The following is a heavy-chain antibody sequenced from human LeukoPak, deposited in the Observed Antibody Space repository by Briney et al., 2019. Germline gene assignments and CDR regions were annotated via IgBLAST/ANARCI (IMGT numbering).Heavy chain of an antibody. V-gene: IGHV4-39*07. D-gene: IGHD3-10*01. Sequence: SETLSLTCTVSGGSISSGSYYWSWIRQPPGKGLEWIGEINHSGSTNYNPSLKSRVTISVDTSKNQFSLKLRSVTAADTAVYYCARLRRYYGSGSYQIIAYRYYYMDVWGKGSTVTISS. CDR3: ARLRRYYGSGSYQIIAYRYYYMDV. CDR1: GGSISSGSYY. CDR2: INHSGST. J-gene: IGHJ6*03.